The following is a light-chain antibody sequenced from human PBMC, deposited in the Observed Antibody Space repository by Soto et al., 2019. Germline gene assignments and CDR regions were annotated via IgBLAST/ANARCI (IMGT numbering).Light chain of an antibody. CDR1: QSVRSN. CDR2: GAS. Sequence: IVMTQSPATLSVFFGVRATLSCRASQSVRSNLAWYQQNPGPAPRLLIYGASTRATGIPARLSGSGSGTEFTLTISSLQSEDFAVYYCQQYNNWPSTICQGTKVDTK. CDR3: QQYNNWPST. V-gene: IGKV3-15*01. J-gene: IGKJ1*01.